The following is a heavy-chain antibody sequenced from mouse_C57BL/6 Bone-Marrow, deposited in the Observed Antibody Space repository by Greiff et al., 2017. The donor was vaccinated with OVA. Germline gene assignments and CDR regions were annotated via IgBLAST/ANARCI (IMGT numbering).Heavy chain of an antibody. CDR3: AREDYDYPLDY. Sequence: QVQLQQPGAELVRPGSSVKLSCKASGYTFTSYWMHWVKQRPIQGLEWIGNIDPSDSETHYNQKFKDKATLTVDKSSSTAYMQLSSLTSEDSAVYYCAREDYDYPLDYWDQGTTLTVSS. D-gene: IGHD2-4*01. J-gene: IGHJ2*01. CDR2: IDPSDSET. V-gene: IGHV1-52*01. CDR1: GYTFTSYW.